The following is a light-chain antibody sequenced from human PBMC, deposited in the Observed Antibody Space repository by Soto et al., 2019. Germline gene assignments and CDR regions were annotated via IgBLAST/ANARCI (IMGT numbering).Light chain of an antibody. Sequence: EIVMTQSPATLSVSPGERATLSCRASQSVGSNLAWYQQKPVQAPRRHIYGASTRATGIPPRFSGSGYGTEFNLSTSSRQSEDFAFYYCQQHKDWPPWTFGQGTKVEIK. CDR1: QSVGSN. J-gene: IGKJ1*01. CDR2: GAS. V-gene: IGKV3-15*01. CDR3: QQHKDWPPWT.